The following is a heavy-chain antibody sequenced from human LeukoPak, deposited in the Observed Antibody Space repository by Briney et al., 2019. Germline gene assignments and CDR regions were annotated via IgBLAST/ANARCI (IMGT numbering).Heavy chain of an antibody. J-gene: IGHJ4*02. D-gene: IGHD5-18*01. Sequence: KPSETLSLTCAVYGGSFSGYYWTWIRQPPGKGLEWIGEINHSGSTNYNPSLKSRVTISLDTSKNQFSLKVTSVTAADTAVYYCARGGYSYGSWGQGTLVTVSS. CDR2: INHSGST. V-gene: IGHV4-34*01. CDR1: GGSFSGYY. CDR3: ARGGYSYGS.